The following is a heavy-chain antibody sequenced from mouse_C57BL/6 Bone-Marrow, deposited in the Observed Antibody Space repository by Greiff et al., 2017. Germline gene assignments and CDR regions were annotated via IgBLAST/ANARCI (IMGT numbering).Heavy chain of an antibody. J-gene: IGHJ2*01. CDR2: IYPSDSET. Sequence: VQLQQPGAELVRPGSSVKLSCKASGYTFTSYWMDWVKQRPGQGLEWIGNIYPSDSETHYNQKFKDKAKLTVEKSSSTAYLQLSSLTSEDFAVLYCARGYYSYYFDYWGQGTTLTVSS. V-gene: IGHV1-61*01. D-gene: IGHD1-1*01. CDR1: GYTFTSYW. CDR3: ARGYYSYYFDY.